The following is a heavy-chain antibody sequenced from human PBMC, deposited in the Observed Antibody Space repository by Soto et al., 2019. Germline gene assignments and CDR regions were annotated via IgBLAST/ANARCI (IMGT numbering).Heavy chain of an antibody. CDR3: ARAPRELLAEGPLFLYYYYGLDV. Sequence: QVHLQQWGAGLLKPSGTLSLTCAVSGGSFSDAFWSWVRQSPGRGLEWIGEVFHTGNTNYNPSLKSRVTLSVDTAKNQFSLRLTSVTDADSAVYYCARAPRELLAEGPLFLYYYYGLDVWGQGTTVTVSS. CDR1: GGSFSDAF. V-gene: IGHV4-34*12. D-gene: IGHD1-7*01. J-gene: IGHJ6*02. CDR2: VFHTGNT.